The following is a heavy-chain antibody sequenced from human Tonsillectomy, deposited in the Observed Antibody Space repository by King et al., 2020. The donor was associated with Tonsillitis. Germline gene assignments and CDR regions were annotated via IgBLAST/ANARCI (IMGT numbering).Heavy chain of an antibody. D-gene: IGHD4/OR15-4a*01. Sequence: QLVQSGAEVKKPGESLKISCKGSGYSFTSYWIGWVRQMPGKGLEWMGIIYPGDSDTRYSPSFQGQVTISADKSINTAYLQWSSLKASDTAMYYCARALRAPGAPSYFYYGMDVWGQGTTVTVSS. CDR1: GYSFTSYW. CDR2: IYPGDSDT. V-gene: IGHV5-51*01. J-gene: IGHJ6*02. CDR3: ARALRAPGAPSYFYYGMDV.